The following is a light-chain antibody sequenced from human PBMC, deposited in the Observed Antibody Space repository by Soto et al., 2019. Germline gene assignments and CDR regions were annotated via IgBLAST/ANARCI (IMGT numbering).Light chain of an antibody. CDR3: QQRSNWPPF. CDR1: QRVSNNF. J-gene: IGKJ5*01. V-gene: IGKV3D-20*02. Sequence: EIVLTQSPGTLSLSPGERATLSCRASQRVSNNFLAWYQQKPGQAPRLLIYGASNRATGIPDRFSGSGSGTDFTLTISSLEPEDFAVYYCQQRSNWPPFFGQGTRLEIK. CDR2: GAS.